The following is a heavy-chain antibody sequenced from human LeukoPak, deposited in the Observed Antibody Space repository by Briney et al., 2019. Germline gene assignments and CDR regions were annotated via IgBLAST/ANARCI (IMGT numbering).Heavy chain of an antibody. D-gene: IGHD3-10*01. CDR1: GYTFTSYD. CDR2: MNPNSGNT. J-gene: IGHJ4*02. CDR3: ARFLMVRGVIITQNFDY. Sequence: ASVKVSCKASGYTFTSYDINWVRQATGQGLEWMGWMNPNSGNTGYAQKFQGRVTITRNTSISTAYMELRSLRSDDTAVYYCARFLMVRGVIITQNFDYWGQGTLVTVSS. V-gene: IGHV1-8*03.